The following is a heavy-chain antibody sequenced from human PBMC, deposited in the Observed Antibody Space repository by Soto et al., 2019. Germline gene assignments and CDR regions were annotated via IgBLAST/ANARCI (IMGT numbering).Heavy chain of an antibody. CDR2: ISYDGSNK. V-gene: IGHV3-30*18. J-gene: IGHJ4*02. CDR1: GFTFSSYD. D-gene: IGHD2-15*01. CDR3: AKDLGYSELDY. Sequence: QVQLVESGGGVVQPGRSLRLSCAASGFTFSSYDMHWVRQAPGKGLEWVAVISYDGSNKYYADSVKGRFTISRDNSKNTLYLQMNSLRAEDTAVYYCAKDLGYSELDYWGQGTLVTVSS.